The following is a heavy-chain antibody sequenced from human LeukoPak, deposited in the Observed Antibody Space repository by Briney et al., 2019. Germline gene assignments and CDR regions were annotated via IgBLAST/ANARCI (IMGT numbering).Heavy chain of an antibody. Sequence: SETLSLTCTVSGGSIISYYWSWIRQPAGKGLEWIGRIYTSGSTNYNPSLKSRVTISVDKSKNQFSLKLSSVTAADTAVYYWARSIAAAGFNRFDPWGQGTLVTVSS. CDR1: GGSIISYY. J-gene: IGHJ5*02. CDR3: ARSIAAAGFNRFDP. D-gene: IGHD6-13*01. V-gene: IGHV4-4*07. CDR2: IYTSGST.